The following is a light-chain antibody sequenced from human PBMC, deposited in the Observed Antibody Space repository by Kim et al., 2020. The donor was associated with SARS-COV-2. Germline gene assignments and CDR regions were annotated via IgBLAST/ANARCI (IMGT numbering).Light chain of an antibody. CDR1: QRVIH. J-gene: IGKJ2*01. CDR3: QQFANSLYT. CDR2: GAH. V-gene: IGKV3-20*01. Sequence: LSLSPGETPTLSCRASQRVIHLAWYQWKPGQAPRLLIYGAHSRATGIPDRFSGSGSGTDFTLTISRLEPEDFAVYYCQQFANSLYTFRKGTKLEI.